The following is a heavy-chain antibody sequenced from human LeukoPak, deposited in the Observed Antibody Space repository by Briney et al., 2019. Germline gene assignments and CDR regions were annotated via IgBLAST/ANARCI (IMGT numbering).Heavy chain of an antibody. J-gene: IGHJ4*02. V-gene: IGHV3-30-3*01. CDR1: GFTFSSYA. D-gene: IGHD6-19*01. CDR2: ISYDGSNT. Sequence: GRSLRLSCVASGFTFSSYAIQWVRQGPGKGLEWVARISYDGSNTYSADSVNARFTISRAYYKNRLYLQMNSLRAEDTAVYYCARGGVYSSGSYYLSYFDYWGQGTLVTVSS. CDR3: ARGGVYSSGSYYLSYFDY.